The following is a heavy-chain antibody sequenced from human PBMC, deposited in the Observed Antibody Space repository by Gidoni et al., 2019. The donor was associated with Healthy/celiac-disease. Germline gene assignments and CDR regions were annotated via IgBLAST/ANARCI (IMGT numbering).Heavy chain of an antibody. CDR2: ISYDGSNK. Sequence: QVQLVESGGGVVQPGRSLRLSCAASGFTFSSYAMHWVRQAPGKGLEWVAVISYDGSNKYYADSVKGRFTISRDNSKNTLYLKMNSLRAEDTAVYYCARVETNDSSGYYIDYWGQGTLVTVSS. D-gene: IGHD3-22*01. V-gene: IGHV3-30-3*01. J-gene: IGHJ4*02. CDR3: ARVETNDSSGYYIDY. CDR1: GFTFSSYA.